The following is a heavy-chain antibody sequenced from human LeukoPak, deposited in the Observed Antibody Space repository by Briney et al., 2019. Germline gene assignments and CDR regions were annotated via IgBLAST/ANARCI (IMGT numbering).Heavy chain of an antibody. CDR1: GGSFSGYY. Sequence: SETLSLTCAVYGGSFSGYYWSWIRQPPGKGLEWIGEINHSGSTNYNPSLKSRVTISVDTSKNQFSLKLSSVTTADTAVYYCAGFDPPYYYDSSGSGDAFDIWGQGTMVTVSS. J-gene: IGHJ3*02. V-gene: IGHV4-34*01. CDR3: AGFDPPYYYDSSGSGDAFDI. CDR2: INHSGST. D-gene: IGHD3-22*01.